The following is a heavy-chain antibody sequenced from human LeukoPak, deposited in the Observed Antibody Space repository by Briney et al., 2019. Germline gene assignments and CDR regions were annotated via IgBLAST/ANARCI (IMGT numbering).Heavy chain of an antibody. V-gene: IGHV3-7*01. J-gene: IGHJ3*01. Sequence: GGSLRLSCAASGFTFSGHWMSWVRQAPAKGLEWVAHMNGDGSQIYYMDFVKGRFTISRDNAKNSLYLQMNGLRAEDTAVYYCVAWGNSGNSWGQGTMVIVSS. CDR1: GFTFSGHW. CDR2: MNGDGSQI. CDR3: VAWGNSGNS. D-gene: IGHD1-26*01.